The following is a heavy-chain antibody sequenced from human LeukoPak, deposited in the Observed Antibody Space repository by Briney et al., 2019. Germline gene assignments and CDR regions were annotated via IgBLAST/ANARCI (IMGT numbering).Heavy chain of an antibody. J-gene: IGHJ3*02. D-gene: IGHD4-17*01. V-gene: IGHV3-21*01. CDR3: ARAGGGTMTTVTRGFDI. Sequence: PGGSLRLSCAASGFTFSSYSMNWVRQAPGKGLEWVASISSSRSYIYYADSVKGRFTISRDNAKSSLYLEMNSLRVEDTAVYYCARAGGGTMTTVTRGFDIWGQGTMVTVSS. CDR2: ISSSRSYI. CDR1: GFTFSSYS.